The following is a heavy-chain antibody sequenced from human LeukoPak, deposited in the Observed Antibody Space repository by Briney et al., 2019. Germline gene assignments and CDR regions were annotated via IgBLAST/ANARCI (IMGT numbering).Heavy chain of an antibody. CDR1: GFTFDDYA. J-gene: IGHJ4*02. D-gene: IGHD3-10*01. Sequence: GGSLRLSCAASGFTFDDYAMHWVRQVPGKGLVWVSRINPDGGTTTYADSVKGRFTISRDNAKNTLYLQMNSLRAEDTAVYYCARVRVGAYDFEYWGQGTLVTVSS. CDR3: ARVRVGAYDFEY. V-gene: IGHV3-74*01. CDR2: INPDGGTT.